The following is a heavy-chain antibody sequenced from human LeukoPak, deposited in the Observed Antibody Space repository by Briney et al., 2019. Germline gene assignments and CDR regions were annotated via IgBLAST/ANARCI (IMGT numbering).Heavy chain of an antibody. J-gene: IGHJ4*02. CDR2: ISSSASTM. V-gene: IGHV3-48*03. CDR1: GFIFRDYE. Sequence: GGSLRLSCAASGFIFRDYEMNWVRQAPGKGLEWVSYISSSASTMHYADSVKGRFTISRDNARNSLSLQMNSLRVEDTAVYYCARVRYSSSYYFDYWGLGALVTVSS. CDR3: ARVRYSSSYYFDY. D-gene: IGHD6-6*01.